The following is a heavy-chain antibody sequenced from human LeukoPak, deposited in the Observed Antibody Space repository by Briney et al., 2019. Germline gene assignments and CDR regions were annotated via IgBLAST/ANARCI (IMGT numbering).Heavy chain of an antibody. D-gene: IGHD3-10*01. J-gene: IGHJ4*02. CDR1: GYTFTSYY. CDR3: ARDLYPARTRGYFDY. CDR2: INPNSGGT. V-gene: IGHV1-2*02. Sequence: GASVKVSCKASGYTFTSYYMHWVRQAPGQGLEWMGWINPNSGGTNYAQKFQGRVTMTRDTSISTAYMELSRLRSDDTAVYYCARDLYPARTRGYFDYWGQGTLVTVSS.